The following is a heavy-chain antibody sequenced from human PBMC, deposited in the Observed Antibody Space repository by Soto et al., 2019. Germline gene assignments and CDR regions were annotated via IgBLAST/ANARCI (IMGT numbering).Heavy chain of an antibody. Sequence: QVQLQESGPGLVKPSQTLSLTCTVSGGSISSGGYYWSWIRQHPGKGLEWIGYIYYSGSTYYNPSLKSRVIISVDTSKNQFSLKLSSVTAADTTVYYCARAHNDFWSGYYQGRFDYWGQGTLVTVSS. J-gene: IGHJ4*02. D-gene: IGHD3-3*01. V-gene: IGHV4-31*03. CDR1: GGSISSGGYY. CDR3: ARAHNDFWSGYYQGRFDY. CDR2: IYYSGST.